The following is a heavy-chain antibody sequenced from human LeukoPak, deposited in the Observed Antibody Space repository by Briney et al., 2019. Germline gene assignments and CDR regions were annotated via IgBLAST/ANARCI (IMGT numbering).Heavy chain of an antibody. V-gene: IGHV1-2*02. Sequence: ASVKVSCEASGYTFTGNYIHWVRQAPGQGLEWVGWIKPNSGGTNYAQKFQGRVSMTRDTSISTAYMEMSRLTSDDTAVYYCARGDDVLTGNRDWFDPWGQGTLVTVFS. CDR3: ARGDDVLTGNRDWFDP. D-gene: IGHD3-9*01. J-gene: IGHJ5*02. CDR2: IKPNSGGT. CDR1: GYTFTGNY.